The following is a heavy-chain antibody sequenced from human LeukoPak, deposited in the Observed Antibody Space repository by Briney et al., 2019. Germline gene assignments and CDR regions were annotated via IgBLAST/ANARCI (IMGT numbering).Heavy chain of an antibody. D-gene: IGHD5-18*01. Sequence: PGGSLRLSCAGSGFSFNSYGIHWVRQAPGKGLEWVAVISYTGSDPYYADSVKGRFTLSRDNAKNSLYLQMNSLRAEDTAVYYCARGETSLTAPFKGWGQGTLVTVSS. CDR2: ISYTGSDP. V-gene: IGHV3-30*03. CDR3: ARGETSLTAPFKG. J-gene: IGHJ4*02. CDR1: GFSFNSYG.